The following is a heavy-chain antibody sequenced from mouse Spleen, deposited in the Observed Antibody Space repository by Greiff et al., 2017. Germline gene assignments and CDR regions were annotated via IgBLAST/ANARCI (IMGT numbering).Heavy chain of an antibody. J-gene: IGHJ2*01. CDR1: GYTFTSYW. CDR3: ARGLTDFDY. Sequence: VQLQESGAELVKPGASVKMSCKASGYTFTSYWITWVKQRPGQGLEWIGDIYPGSGSTNYNEKFKSKATLTVDTSSSTAYMQLSSLTSEDSAVYYCARGLTDFDYWGQGTTLTVSS. CDR2: IYPGSGST. V-gene: IGHV1-55*01.